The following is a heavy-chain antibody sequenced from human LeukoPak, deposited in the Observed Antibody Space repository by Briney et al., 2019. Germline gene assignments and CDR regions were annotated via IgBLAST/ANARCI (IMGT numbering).Heavy chain of an antibody. Sequence: GGSLRLSCAASGFTFDDYAMHWVRQAPGRGLEWVSGISWNSGSIGYADSVKGRFTISRGNAKNSLYLQMNSLRAEDTALYYCAKDISSEGYYYGMDVWGQGTTVTVSS. CDR1: GFTFDDYA. D-gene: IGHD3-16*02. V-gene: IGHV3-9*01. CDR2: ISWNSGSI. CDR3: AKDISSEGYYYGMDV. J-gene: IGHJ6*02.